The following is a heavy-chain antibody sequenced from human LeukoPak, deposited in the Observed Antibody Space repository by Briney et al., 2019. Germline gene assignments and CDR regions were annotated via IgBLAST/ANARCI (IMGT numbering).Heavy chain of an antibody. D-gene: IGHD3-3*01. CDR1: GFTFSSSW. CDR2: INSDGSST. V-gene: IGHV3-74*01. J-gene: IGHJ4*02. Sequence: GGSLRLSCAASGFTFSSSWMHWVRQAPGKGLVWVSRINSDGSSTNYADSVKGRFTISRDNAKNTLYLQMNSLRDEDTAVYYCAREGRGGYYGFDYWGQGTLVTVSS. CDR3: AREGRGGYYGFDY.